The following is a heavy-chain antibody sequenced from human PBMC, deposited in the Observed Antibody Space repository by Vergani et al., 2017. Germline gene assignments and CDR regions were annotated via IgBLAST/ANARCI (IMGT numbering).Heavy chain of an antibody. CDR2: ISWNSKSE. J-gene: IGHJ6*03. CDR3: AKDPYYMDV. V-gene: IGHV3-9*01. Sequence: EVHLVESGGSLVMPGGSLRLSCAASGFTFSDYNMNWVRQAPGKGLEWVSGISWNSKSEAYADSVKGRFAISRDNAKNSLYLQMNSLRPEDTAVYYCAKDPYYMDVWGKXP. CDR1: GFTFSDYN.